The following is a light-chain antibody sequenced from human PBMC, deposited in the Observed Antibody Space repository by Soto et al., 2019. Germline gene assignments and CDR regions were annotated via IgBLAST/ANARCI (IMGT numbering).Light chain of an antibody. J-gene: IGKJ3*01. V-gene: IGKV3-20*01. CDR1: QSVSSSY. CDR3: QQYGSSLFT. Sequence: EIVLTQSPGTLSLSPGQRPTLSCRARQSVSSSYLAWYQQKPGQAPRLLIYGASSRATGIPDRFSGSGSGTDFTLTISRLEPEDFAMYYCQQYGSSLFTFGPGTKVDIK. CDR2: GAS.